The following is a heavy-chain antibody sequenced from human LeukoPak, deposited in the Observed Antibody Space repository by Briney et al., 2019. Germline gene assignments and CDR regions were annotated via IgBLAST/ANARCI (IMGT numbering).Heavy chain of an antibody. CDR1: GYTFTAYK. CDR3: AREYASGALYY. V-gene: IGHV1-46*01. J-gene: IGHJ4*02. Sequence: GASVNVSCTSSGYTFTAYKMYWVRQAPGQGLEWMGIINPSGGDTNYAQKFEGRVTMTSDKSTSTLYMELSSLRSEVAAVFYCAREYASGALYYWGQVTLVTVSS. D-gene: IGHD2-15*01. CDR2: INPSGGDT.